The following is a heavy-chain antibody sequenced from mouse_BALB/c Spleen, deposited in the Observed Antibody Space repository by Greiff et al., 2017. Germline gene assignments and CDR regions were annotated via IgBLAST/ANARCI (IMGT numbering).Heavy chain of an antibody. CDR1: GYSFTSYY. CDR3: ARGGPITTATKAFFDY. Sequence: EVQLQQSGPELMKPGASVKISCKASGYSFTSYYMHWVKQSHGKSLEWIGYIDPFNGGTSYNQKFKGKATLTVDKSSSTAYMHLSSLTSEDSAVYYCARGGPITTATKAFFDYWGQGTTLTVSS. V-gene: IGHV1S135*01. D-gene: IGHD1-2*01. CDR2: IDPFNGGT. J-gene: IGHJ2*01.